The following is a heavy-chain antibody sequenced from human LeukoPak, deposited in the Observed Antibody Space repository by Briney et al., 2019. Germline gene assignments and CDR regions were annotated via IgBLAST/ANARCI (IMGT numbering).Heavy chain of an antibody. J-gene: IGHJ4*02. V-gene: IGHV3-21*04. Sequence: GGSLRLSCAASGFTFSTYTMHWVRQAPGRGLEWVSSVSLSNNYIYYADSVKGRFTISRDNSKNTLYLQMNSLRAEDTAVYYCAQGSFPAPFDYWGQGTLVTVSS. CDR3: AQGSFPAPFDY. CDR2: VSLSNNYI. D-gene: IGHD3-3*02. CDR1: GFTFSTYT.